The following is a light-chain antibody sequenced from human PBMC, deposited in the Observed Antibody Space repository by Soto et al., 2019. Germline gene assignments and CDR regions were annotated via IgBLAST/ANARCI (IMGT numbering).Light chain of an antibody. CDR1: SSNIGAGYD. Sequence: QSVLTQPPSVSGAPGQRVTISCTGSSSNIGAGYDVNWYQQLPETAPKLLIFGDSNRPSGVPDRFSGSKSGTSASLVITGLQADDEADYYCSLYTSENAYVFGTGTKVTVL. J-gene: IGLJ1*01. CDR3: SLYTSENAYV. V-gene: IGLV1-40*01. CDR2: GDS.